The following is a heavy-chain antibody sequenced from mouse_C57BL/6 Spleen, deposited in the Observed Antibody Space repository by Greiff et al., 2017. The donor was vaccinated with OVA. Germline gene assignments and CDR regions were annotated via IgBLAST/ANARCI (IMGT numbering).Heavy chain of an antibody. CDR3: TPIPSIYDSYPAFAY. V-gene: IGHV14-4*01. J-gene: IGHJ3*01. Sequence: VQLQQSGAELVRPGASVKLSCTASGFNIKDDYMHWVKQRPEQGLEWIGWIDPENGDTEYASKFQGKATITADTSSNTAYLQLSSLTSEDTAVYYCTPIPSIYDSYPAFAYWGQGTLVTVSA. CDR1: GFNIKDDY. CDR2: IDPENGDT. D-gene: IGHD1-1*01.